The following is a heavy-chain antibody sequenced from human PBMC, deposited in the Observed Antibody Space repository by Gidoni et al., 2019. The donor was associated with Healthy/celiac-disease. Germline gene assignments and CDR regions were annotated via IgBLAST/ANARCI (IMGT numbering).Heavy chain of an antibody. Sequence: EVQLLESGGGLVQPGGSLRLSCAASGFTFSSYARSWVRQAPGKGLEWVSAIRGSGGSTYYADSVKGRFTISRDNSKNTLYLQMNSLRAEDTAVYYCAKGSDGDYKGGFDYWGQGTLVTVSS. CDR1: GFTFSSYA. CDR2: IRGSGGST. D-gene: IGHD4-17*01. CDR3: AKGSDGDYKGGFDY. J-gene: IGHJ4*02. V-gene: IGHV3-23*01.